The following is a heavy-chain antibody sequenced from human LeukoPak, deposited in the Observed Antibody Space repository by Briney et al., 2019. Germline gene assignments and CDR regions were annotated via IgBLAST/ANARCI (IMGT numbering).Heavy chain of an antibody. V-gene: IGHV3-53*01. Sequence: GGSLRLSCAASGFTVSSNYMSWVRQAPGKGLEWVSVIYSGGSTYYADSVKGRFTISRDNSKNTLYLQMNSLRAEDTAVYYCATQNSGSYHFDYWGQGTLVTVSS. CDR3: ATQNSGSYHFDY. CDR1: GFTVSSNY. CDR2: IYSGGST. D-gene: IGHD1-26*01. J-gene: IGHJ4*02.